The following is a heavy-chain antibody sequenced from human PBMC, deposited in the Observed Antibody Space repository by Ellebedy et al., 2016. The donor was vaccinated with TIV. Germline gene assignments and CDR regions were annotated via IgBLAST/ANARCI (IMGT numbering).Heavy chain of an antibody. J-gene: IGHJ2*01. CDR1: GFTFSSYA. V-gene: IGHV3-23*01. CDR3: AKSKLDYYDNLDWYSDL. CDR2: ISGSGGST. Sequence: GESLKISCAASGFTFSSYAMSWVRQAPGKGLEWVSAISGSGGSTYYADSVKGRFTISRDNSKNTLYLQMNSLRAEDTAVYYCAKSKLDYYDNLDWYSDLWGRGTLVTVSS. D-gene: IGHD3-22*01.